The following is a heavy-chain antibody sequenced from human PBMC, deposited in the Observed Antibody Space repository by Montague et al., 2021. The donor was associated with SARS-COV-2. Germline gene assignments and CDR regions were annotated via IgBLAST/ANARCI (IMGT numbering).Heavy chain of an antibody. J-gene: IGHJ3*02. D-gene: IGHD3-3*01. Sequence: VKPTQTLPLTCTFSGFSLSTSGVGVGWLRQPPGKALEWLALIYWDDDKRYSPSLKSRLTITKDTSNNQVVLTMTNMDPVDTATYYCARRITIYAFDIWGQGTMVTVSS. CDR1: GFSLSTSGVG. V-gene: IGHV2-5*02. CDR3: ARRITIYAFDI. CDR2: IYWDDDK.